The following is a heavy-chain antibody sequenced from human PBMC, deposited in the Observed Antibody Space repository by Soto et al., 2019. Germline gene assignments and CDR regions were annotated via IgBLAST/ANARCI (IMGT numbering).Heavy chain of an antibody. D-gene: IGHD6-19*01. V-gene: IGHV4-39*01. J-gene: IGHJ5*01. CDR2: FYSGST. CDR1: GASSKSRCFS. CDR3: ASTRGIAVGGGFDH. Sequence: PSETLSLNGIVFGASSKSRCFSLGLIRQPPGKGLEWFRTFYSGSTYNNPSLKSRVTISVDTSKNQFSLKLSSVAAEDTAIYYCASTRGIAVGGGFDHWGQGTLVTVSS.